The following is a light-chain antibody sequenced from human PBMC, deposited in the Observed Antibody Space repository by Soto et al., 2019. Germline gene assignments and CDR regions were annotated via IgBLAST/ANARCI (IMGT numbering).Light chain of an antibody. Sequence: QSLLTHPPSVSGAPGQRVTISCTGSSSNIGAGYDVHWYQQLPGTAPKLLIYINKNRPSGVPDRFSGSKSGTSASLAITGLQAEDEADYYCQSYDSSPSGYVFGTGTKVTVL. CDR2: INK. J-gene: IGLJ1*01. CDR1: SSNIGAGYD. CDR3: QSYDSSPSGYV. V-gene: IGLV1-40*01.